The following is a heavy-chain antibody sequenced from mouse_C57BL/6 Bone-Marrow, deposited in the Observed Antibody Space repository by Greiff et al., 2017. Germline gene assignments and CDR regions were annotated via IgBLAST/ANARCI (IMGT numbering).Heavy chain of an antibody. CDR1: GYAFTNYW. J-gene: IGHJ2*01. CDR3: ARKDYYGSSPDY. D-gene: IGHD1-1*01. CDR2: INPGSGGT. V-gene: IGHV1-54*01. Sequence: QVHVKQSGAELVRPGTSVKVSCKASGYAFTNYWIEWVKQRPGQGLEWIGVINPGSGGTNYNEKFKGKATLTADKSSSTAYMQLSSLTSEDSAVYFCARKDYYGSSPDYWGQGTTLTVSS.